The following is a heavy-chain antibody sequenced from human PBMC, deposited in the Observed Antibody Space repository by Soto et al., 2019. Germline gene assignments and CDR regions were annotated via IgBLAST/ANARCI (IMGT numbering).Heavy chain of an antibody. J-gene: IGHJ4*02. V-gene: IGHV3-23*01. CDR3: AKAQGGYVFDY. CDR1: GFTFSSYG. CDR2: ISGSGGTT. Sequence: PGGSLRLSSAASGFTFSSYGMSWVRQAPGKGLEWVSGISGSGGTTYYADSVKGRYTISRDNSKDTLYLQMNSLRGEDTALYYCAKAQGGYVFDYSGQGTLVTVSS. D-gene: IGHD3-16*01.